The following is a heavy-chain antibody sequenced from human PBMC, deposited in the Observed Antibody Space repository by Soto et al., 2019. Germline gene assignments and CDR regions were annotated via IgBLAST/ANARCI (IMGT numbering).Heavy chain of an antibody. Sequence: QVQLVQSGAEVKKPGASVKVSCKASGYTFTSYAMHWVRQAPGQRLEWMGWINAGNGNTKYSQKFQGRVTITRDTSTSTAYMELSSLRSEDTAVYYCARTSIAVAGLVYWGQGTLVTVSS. V-gene: IGHV1-3*01. CDR3: ARTSIAVAGLVY. D-gene: IGHD6-19*01. CDR2: INAGNGNT. J-gene: IGHJ4*02. CDR1: GYTFTSYA.